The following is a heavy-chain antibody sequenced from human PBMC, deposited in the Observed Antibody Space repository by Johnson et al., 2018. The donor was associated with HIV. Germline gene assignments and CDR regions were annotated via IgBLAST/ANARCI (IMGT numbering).Heavy chain of an antibody. V-gene: IGHV3-11*04. CDR3: AAGYAMASDAFDI. CDR2: ISTGGGTI. CDR1: VFTFSDYY. J-gene: IGHJ3*02. Sequence: QVQLVESGGGLVKPGGSLRLSCAASVFTFSDYYMSWIRQAPGKGLEWVSYISTGGGTIYYADSVKGRFTISRDNAKNSLYLQMNSLRAEDTAVYYCAAGYAMASDAFDIWGQGTMVTVSS. D-gene: IGHD2-8*01.